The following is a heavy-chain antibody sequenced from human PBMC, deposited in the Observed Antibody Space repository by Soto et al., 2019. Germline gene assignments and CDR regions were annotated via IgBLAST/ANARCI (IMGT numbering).Heavy chain of an antibody. V-gene: IGHV4-39*01. J-gene: IGHJ4*02. CDR1: GGSISSNNYF. CDR3: ARICSSASCSIDY. Sequence: SETLSLTCTVSGGSISSNNYFWGWIRQPPGKGLEWIGSIFYGASTYYNPSLKSRVTMSVDTSTNQLSLRLSSVTAADTAVYYCARICSSASCSIDYWGQGTLVTVSS. D-gene: IGHD2-2*01. CDR2: IFYGAST.